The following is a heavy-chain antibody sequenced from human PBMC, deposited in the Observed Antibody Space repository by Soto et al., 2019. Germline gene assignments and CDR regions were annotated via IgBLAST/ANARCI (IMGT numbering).Heavy chain of an antibody. J-gene: IGHJ1*01. CDR3: ARDQSHVILAMHYYDPNGTRD. V-gene: IGHV1-18*04. CDR2: ISAYNGYS. CDR1: GYAFTGPG. D-gene: IGHD3-22*01. Sequence: ASVKGSRKGSGYAFTGPGISCVRQAPGEVLEWMGWISAYNGYSNYAQTFQGRVTVTTETPTRTAYMELRNLRSDDTTMYYCARDQSHVILAMHYYDPNGTRDWGPRTLVTLFS.